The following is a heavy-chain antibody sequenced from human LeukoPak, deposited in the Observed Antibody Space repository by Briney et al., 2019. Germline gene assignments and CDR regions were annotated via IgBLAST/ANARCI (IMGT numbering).Heavy chain of an antibody. CDR3: ARGLGYYDILTGYYKDNWFDP. V-gene: IGHV1-8*01. Sequence: ASVKVSCKASGYTFTSYDINWVRQATGQGLEWMGWMNPNSGNTGYAQKFQGRVTMTRNTSISTAYMELSSLRSEDTAVYYRARGLGYYDILTGYYKDNWFDPWGQGTLVTVSS. CDR1: GYTFTSYD. J-gene: IGHJ5*02. CDR2: MNPNSGNT. D-gene: IGHD3-9*01.